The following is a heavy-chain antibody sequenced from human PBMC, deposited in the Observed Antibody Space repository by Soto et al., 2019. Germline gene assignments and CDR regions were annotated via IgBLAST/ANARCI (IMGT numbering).Heavy chain of an antibody. D-gene: IGHD3-9*01. Sequence: ASVKVSCKASGYTFTSYALHWVRQAPGQRLEWMGWINAGNGNTKYAQKFQGRVTISRDTSASTVYMELNSLRAEDTAVYYCARENTDWHFDYWGQGTLVTVSS. J-gene: IGHJ4*02. CDR1: GYTFTSYA. CDR2: INAGNGNT. CDR3: ARENTDWHFDY. V-gene: IGHV1-3*01.